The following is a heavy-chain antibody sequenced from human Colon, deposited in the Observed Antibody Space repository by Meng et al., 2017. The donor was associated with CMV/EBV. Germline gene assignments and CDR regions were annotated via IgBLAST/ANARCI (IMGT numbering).Heavy chain of an antibody. J-gene: IGHJ5*02. CDR1: GYTFSNYF. Sequence: ASVKVSCKASGYTFSNYFIHWVRQAPGQGLEWMGWIDPRSGDTNFAQNFQGRVSMTRDTSITTAHMELTSLTSEDTALYYCARGGGTYDRQAFDPWGQGTLVTVSS. CDR3: ARGGGTYDRQAFDP. V-gene: IGHV1-2*02. CDR2: IDPRSGDT. D-gene: IGHD3-3*01.